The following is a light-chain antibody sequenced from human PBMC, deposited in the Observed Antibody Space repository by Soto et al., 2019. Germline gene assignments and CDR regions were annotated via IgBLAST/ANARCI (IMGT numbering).Light chain of an antibody. CDR3: QSYDSSLSGVV. Sequence: QSVLTQPPSVSGAPGQRVTISCTGSSSNIGAGYDVHWYQQLPGTAPKLLIYGNSNRPSGVPDRFSGSNSGTSASLAITGLQAEDEADDYCQSYDSSLSGVVFGGGTKLTVL. V-gene: IGLV1-40*01. CDR1: SSNIGAGYD. CDR2: GNS. J-gene: IGLJ2*01.